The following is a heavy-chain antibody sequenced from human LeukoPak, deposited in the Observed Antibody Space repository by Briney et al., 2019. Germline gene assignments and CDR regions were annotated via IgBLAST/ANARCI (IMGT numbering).Heavy chain of an antibody. CDR3: TTGPVVPAARYYYYYMDV. D-gene: IGHD2-2*01. V-gene: IGHV3-15*01. CDR2: IKSKTDGGTT. CDR1: GFTFSNAL. Sequence: GGYLRLSCAASGFTFSNALLSWVRQAQGQGLEWVGRIKSKTDGGTTDYAAPVKGRFTISRDDSNNTLYLQMNSLKTEDTAVYYCTTGPVVPAARYYYYYMDVWGKGTTVTVSS. J-gene: IGHJ6*03.